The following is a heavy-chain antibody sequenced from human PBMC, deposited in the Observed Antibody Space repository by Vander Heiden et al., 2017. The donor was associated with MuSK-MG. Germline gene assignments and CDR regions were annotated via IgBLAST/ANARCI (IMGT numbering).Heavy chain of an antibody. CDR3: ARDLDYYDSSGYYYEVGFDY. Sequence: QVQLVQSGAEVKKPGASVKVSCTASGYTFTGYYMHWVRQAPGQGLEWMGWINPNSGGTNYAQKFQGRVTMTRDTSISTAYMELSRLRSDDTAVYYCARDLDYYDSSGYYYEVGFDYWGQGTLVTVSS. V-gene: IGHV1-2*02. J-gene: IGHJ4*02. CDR2: INPNSGGT. D-gene: IGHD3-22*01. CDR1: GYTFTGYY.